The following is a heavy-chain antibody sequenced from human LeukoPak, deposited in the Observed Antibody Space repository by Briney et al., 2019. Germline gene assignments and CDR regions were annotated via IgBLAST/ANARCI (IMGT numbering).Heavy chain of an antibody. CDR2: IITILGIA. D-gene: IGHD6-13*01. CDR3: ARPAPGSSWYILNYYGMDV. J-gene: IGHJ6*02. V-gene: IGHV1-69*04. CDR1: GGTFSSYA. Sequence: ASVKVSCKASGGTFSSYAISWVRQAPGQGLEWMGRIITILGIANYAQKFQGRVTITADKSTSTAYMELSSLRSEDTAVYYCARPAPGSSWYILNYYGMDVWGQGTTVTVSS.